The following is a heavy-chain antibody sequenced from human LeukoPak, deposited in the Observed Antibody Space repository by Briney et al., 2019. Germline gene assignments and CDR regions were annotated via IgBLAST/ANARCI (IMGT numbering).Heavy chain of an antibody. CDR3: ARHEGYGDYEEDAFDI. D-gene: IGHD4-17*01. CDR2: IYYSGST. V-gene: IGHV4-59*08. CDR1: GGSISSYY. Sequence: SETLSLTCTVSGGSISSYYWSWIRQPPGKGLEWIGYIYYSGSTNYNPSLKSRVTISVDTSKNQFSLKLSSVTAADTAVYYCARHEGYGDYEEDAFDIWGQGTMATVSS. J-gene: IGHJ3*02.